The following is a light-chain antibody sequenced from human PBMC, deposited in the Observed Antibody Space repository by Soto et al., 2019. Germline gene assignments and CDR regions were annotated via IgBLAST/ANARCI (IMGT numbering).Light chain of an antibody. V-gene: IGLV2-14*01. J-gene: IGLJ1*01. CDR3: TSFTSGSTQV. CDR2: EVS. CDR1: SGDGDAFDY. Sequence: QSFLTHPASVSGSPGQSITIACNGTSGDGDAFDYVSWYQQHPGKAPKLMIFEVSDRPSGVSDRFSGSKSGSTASLPISGLQAEAEADYFCTSFTSGSTQVLGTGTKVTVL.